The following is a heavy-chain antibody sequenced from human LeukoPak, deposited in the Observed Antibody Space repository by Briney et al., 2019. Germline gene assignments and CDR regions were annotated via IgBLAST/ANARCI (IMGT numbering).Heavy chain of an antibody. CDR3: ARETGTYGGSLDY. Sequence: SQTLSLTCTVSGGSISSGGYYWSWIRQRPGKGLEWIGYIYYSGSTYYNPSLKSRVTISVDTSKNQFSLKLSSVTAADTAVYYCARETGTYGGSLDYWGQGTLVTVSS. V-gene: IGHV4-31*03. J-gene: IGHJ4*02. CDR1: GGSISSGGYY. CDR2: IYYSGST. D-gene: IGHD4-23*01.